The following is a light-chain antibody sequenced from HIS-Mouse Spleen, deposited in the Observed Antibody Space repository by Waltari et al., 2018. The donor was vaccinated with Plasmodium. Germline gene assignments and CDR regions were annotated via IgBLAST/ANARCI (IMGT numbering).Light chain of an antibody. CDR3: YSTDSSGNHRV. Sequence: SYELTQPPSVSVSPGQTARITCSGDALPKKYAYWYQQKSGQAPVLVIHEDSQRPSGIPERFSGSSSGTMATLTISGAQVEDEADYYCYSTDSSGNHRVFGGGTKLTVL. CDR2: EDS. CDR1: ALPKKY. V-gene: IGLV3-10*01. J-gene: IGLJ3*02.